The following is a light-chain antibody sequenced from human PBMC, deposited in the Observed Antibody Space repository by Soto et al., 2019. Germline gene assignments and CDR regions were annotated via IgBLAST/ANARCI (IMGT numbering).Light chain of an antibody. V-gene: IGKV3-15*01. CDR1: QSVSSK. J-gene: IGKJ1*01. Sequence: EIVMTQSPATLSVSPGERATLSCRASQSVSSKLAWYQQKPGQAPSLLIYDASTRATGIPARFSGSGSGTEFTLTISSLQSEDFAVYYCQQYNDWRTFGQGTKVDIK. CDR2: DAS. CDR3: QQYNDWRT.